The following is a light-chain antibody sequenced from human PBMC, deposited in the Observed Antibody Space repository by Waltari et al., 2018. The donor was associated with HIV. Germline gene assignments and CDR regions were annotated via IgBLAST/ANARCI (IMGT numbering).Light chain of an antibody. CDR3: SSYTTRNTLL. CDR2: EVS. V-gene: IGLV2-14*01. CDR1: SSDIGAYNF. Sequence: QSALTQPASVSGSPGQSITFSCSRSSSDIGAYNFVSWYQQHPGKAPKLIIYEVSNRPSGVSDRFSGSSSGNTASLTISGLQAEDEADYYCSSYTTRNTLLFGGGTRLTVL. J-gene: IGLJ2*01.